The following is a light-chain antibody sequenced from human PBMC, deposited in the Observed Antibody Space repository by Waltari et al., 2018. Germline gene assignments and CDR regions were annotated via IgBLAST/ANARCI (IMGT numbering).Light chain of an antibody. Sequence: EIVLTQSQDTLSFSPGERATLSCRASQSISKYLAWYQQKPGQAPRLLIYHASSRSTGIPDRFSGSGSGTDFSLTINRLEPEDFAVYYCQHYVSLPATFGQGTKLESK. CDR1: QSISKY. CDR3: QHYVSLPAT. J-gene: IGKJ1*01. CDR2: HAS. V-gene: IGKV3-20*01.